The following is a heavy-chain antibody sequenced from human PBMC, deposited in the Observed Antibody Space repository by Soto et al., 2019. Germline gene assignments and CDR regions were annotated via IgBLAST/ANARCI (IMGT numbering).Heavy chain of an antibody. CDR1: GFSFNEAW. CDR2: IKTSAGGGAT. J-gene: IGHJ6*02. D-gene: IGHD2-15*01. Sequence: EVQLVESAGGLVKPGGSLRLSCVASGFSFNEAWMNWVRQAPGEGLEWVGRIKTSAGGGATDYAAPMQGRFTISRDDSKNALYLHMNSLRTEDTAIYYCTTGSVEGIWGQGTTVTVSS. V-gene: IGHV3-15*07. CDR3: TTGSVEGI.